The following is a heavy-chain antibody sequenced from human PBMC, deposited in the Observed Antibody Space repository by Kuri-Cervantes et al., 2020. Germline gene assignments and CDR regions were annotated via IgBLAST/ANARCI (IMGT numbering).Heavy chain of an antibody. CDR1: GFTFSSYG. CDR3: AKDLGYSRGLGAYYYYYGMDV. J-gene: IGHJ6*02. CDR2: ISYDGSNK. D-gene: IGHD2-15*01. Sequence: GESLKISCAASGFTFSSYGMHWVRQAPGKGLEWVAVISYDGSNKYYADSVKGRFTISRDNSKNTLYLQMNSLRAEDTAVYYCAKDLGYSRGLGAYYYYYGMDVWGQGTTVTVSS. V-gene: IGHV3-30*18.